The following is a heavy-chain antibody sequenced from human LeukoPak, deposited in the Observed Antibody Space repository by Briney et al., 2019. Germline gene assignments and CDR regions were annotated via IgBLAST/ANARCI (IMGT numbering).Heavy chain of an antibody. D-gene: IGHD3-9*01. Sequence: SETLSLTCTVSGVSISSGDYYWSWIRQPPGKGLEWIGYIYYSGSTYYNPSLKSRVTISVDTSKNRFSLKLSSVTAADTAVYYCARELTGNWFDPWGQGTLVTVSS. CDR3: ARELTGNWFDP. V-gene: IGHV4-30-4*01. CDR2: IYYSGST. J-gene: IGHJ5*02. CDR1: GVSISSGDYY.